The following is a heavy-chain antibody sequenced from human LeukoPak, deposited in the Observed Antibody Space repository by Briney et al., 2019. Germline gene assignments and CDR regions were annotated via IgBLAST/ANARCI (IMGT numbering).Heavy chain of an antibody. D-gene: IGHD4-17*01. J-gene: IGHJ4*02. Sequence: GGSLRHSCVGSGFTFSHYFMTWYRKAPGKGLGWVANLNQDGSVQLYGDSVRGRFTISRDNAKNSVYIQMNSLRVEDTAVHYCATARTTRGFDYWGQGTLVTVSS. CDR1: GFTFSHYF. V-gene: IGHV3-7*01. CDR2: LNQDGSVQ. CDR3: ATARTTRGFDY.